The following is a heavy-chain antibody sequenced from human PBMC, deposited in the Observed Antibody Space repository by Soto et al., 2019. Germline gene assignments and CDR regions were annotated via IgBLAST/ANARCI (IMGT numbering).Heavy chain of an antibody. Sequence: QLQLHESGPGLVKPSETLSLTCTVSGGSISSSGFSRGWVRPPPGKGLEWIGCAYYSGNTYYNPSLKSRVTISVDTSGNQFSLRLNSVTAADTAVYYCTKVSSGWFDPWGQGTLVTVSS. CDR2: AYYSGNT. V-gene: IGHV4-39*01. J-gene: IGHJ5*02. CDR3: TKVSSGWFDP. D-gene: IGHD2-8*01. CDR1: GGSISSSGFS.